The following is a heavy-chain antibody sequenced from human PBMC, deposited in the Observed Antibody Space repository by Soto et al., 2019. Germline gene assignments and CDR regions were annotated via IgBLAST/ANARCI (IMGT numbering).Heavy chain of an antibody. CDR1: GGTFSSYT. V-gene: IGHV1-69*02. Sequence: QVQLVQSGAEVKKPGSSVKVSCKASGGTFSSYTISWVRQAPGQGLEWMGRIIPILGIANYAQKFQGRVTITADKSTSTAYMELSSLRSEDTAVYYCASAPRGLLWFGAWGQGTLVTVSS. CDR3: ASAPRGLLWFGA. D-gene: IGHD3-10*01. J-gene: IGHJ5*02. CDR2: IIPILGIA.